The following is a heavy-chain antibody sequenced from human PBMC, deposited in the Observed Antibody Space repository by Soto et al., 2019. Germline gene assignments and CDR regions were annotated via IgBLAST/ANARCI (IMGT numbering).Heavy chain of an antibody. J-gene: IGHJ3*02. CDR1: GGSISSNDYY. CDR3: ARGRYNWNQGAFDI. Sequence: PSETLSLTCTVSGGSISSNDYYWSWIRQPPGKGLEWIGYIYYSGSTYYNPSLKSRVTISADTSKTQFSLKLTSVTAAATAVYYCARGRYNWNQGAFDIWGQGTVVTVSS. D-gene: IGHD1-20*01. V-gene: IGHV4-30-4*01. CDR2: IYYSGST.